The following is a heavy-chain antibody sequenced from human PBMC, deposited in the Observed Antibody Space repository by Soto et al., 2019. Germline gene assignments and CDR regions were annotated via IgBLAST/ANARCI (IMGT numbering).Heavy chain of an antibody. Sequence: PGGSLRRSCAASGFTFSSYGMHWVRQAPGKGLEWVAVISYDGSNKYYADSVQGRFTISRDNSKNTLYLQMNSLRAEDTAVYYCAKEISDCSSTSCYRLYYYGMDVWGEGSKVTVSS. D-gene: IGHD2-2*01. V-gene: IGHV3-30*18. CDR1: GFTFSSYG. CDR2: ISYDGSNK. CDR3: AKEISDCSSTSCYRLYYYGMDV. J-gene: IGHJ6*04.